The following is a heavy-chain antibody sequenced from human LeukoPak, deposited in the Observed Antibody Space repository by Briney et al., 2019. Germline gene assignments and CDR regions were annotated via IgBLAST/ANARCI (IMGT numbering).Heavy chain of an antibody. D-gene: IGHD6-13*01. CDR2: INPNSGDT. Sequence: ASVKVSCKASGYTFTDYYMHWLRQAPGQGLEWMGWINPNSGDTNFAQEFQGWVTMTRDTSISTAYIELSRSRSDDTAMYYCARGAPVVAAGTAYFHHWGQGTLVTVSS. CDR1: GYTFTDYY. V-gene: IGHV1-2*04. CDR3: ARGAPVVAAGTAYFHH. J-gene: IGHJ1*01.